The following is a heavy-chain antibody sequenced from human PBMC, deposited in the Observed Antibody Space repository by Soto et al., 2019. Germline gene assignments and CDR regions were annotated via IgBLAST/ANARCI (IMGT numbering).Heavy chain of an antibody. Sequence: AGSLRLSCAASGFIFENFGMSWVRQAPGKGLEWISSISGSGFKKYYADSVKGRFTISRDNSKSTVYLELNNLSAEDTAVYHCAKNQGVELVPLATVDWFDPWGQGSVVTVSS. V-gene: IGHV3-23*01. CDR3: AKNQGVELVPLATVDWFDP. CDR2: ISGSGFKK. D-gene: IGHD1-26*01. CDR1: GFIFENFG. J-gene: IGHJ5*02.